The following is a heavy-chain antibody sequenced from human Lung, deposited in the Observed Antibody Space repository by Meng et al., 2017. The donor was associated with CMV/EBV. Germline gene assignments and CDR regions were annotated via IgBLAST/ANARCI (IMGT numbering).Heavy chain of an antibody. CDR1: GGSVSTGGYY. Sequence: ESLKISCTVSGGSVSTGGYYWTWIRQPPGKGLEWIGYIYYTGDTHYKSSLRSRLAISLDASKNQVSLKLNSVTAADTAVYYCARDLLGSSSWSYDAFDIWXQGTXVTVSS. CDR3: ARDLLGSSSWSYDAFDI. V-gene: IGHV4-61*08. CDR2: IYYTGDT. J-gene: IGHJ3*02. D-gene: IGHD6-13*01.